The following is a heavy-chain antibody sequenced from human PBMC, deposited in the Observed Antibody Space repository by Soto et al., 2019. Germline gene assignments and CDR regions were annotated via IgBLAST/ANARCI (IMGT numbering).Heavy chain of an antibody. CDR3: ARCLWPTFPNDAFDI. D-gene: IGHD2-21*01. CDR2: IIPIFGTA. J-gene: IGHJ3*02. V-gene: IGHV1-69*12. Sequence: QVQLVQSGAEVKKPGSSVKVSCKASGGTFSSYAISWVRQAPGQGLEWMGGIIPIFGTANYAQKFQGRVTITADESTSVAYMGLSSLRSEDTAVYYCARCLWPTFPNDAFDIWGQGTMVTVSS. CDR1: GGTFSSYA.